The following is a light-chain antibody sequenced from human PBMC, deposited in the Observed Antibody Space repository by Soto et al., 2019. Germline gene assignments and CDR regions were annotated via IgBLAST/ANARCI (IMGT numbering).Light chain of an antibody. V-gene: IGLV2-8*01. CDR1: SSDVGTYNY. CDR3: SSYAGSNNVV. Sequence: QSALTQPPSASGSPGQSVTLSCTGTSSDVGTYNYVSWYQQHPGKAPKLMIYEVTKRPSGVPDRFSGSKSGNTASLTVSGLQAEDEADYYCSSYAGSNNVVFGGGAKVTVL. CDR2: EVT. J-gene: IGLJ2*01.